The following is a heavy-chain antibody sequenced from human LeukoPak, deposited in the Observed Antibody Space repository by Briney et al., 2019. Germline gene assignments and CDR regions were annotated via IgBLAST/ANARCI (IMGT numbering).Heavy chain of an antibody. J-gene: IGHJ6*02. V-gene: IGHV4-4*07. Sequence: PSETLSLTCTVSGGSISSYYWSWIRQPAGKGLEWIGRIYTSGSTNYNPSLKSRVTMSVDTSKNQFSLKLSSVTAADTAVYYCARDQKVAGGYYYYYGMDVWGQGTTVTVSS. D-gene: IGHD6-19*01. CDR3: ARDQKVAGGYYYYYGMDV. CDR1: GGSISSYY. CDR2: IYTSGST.